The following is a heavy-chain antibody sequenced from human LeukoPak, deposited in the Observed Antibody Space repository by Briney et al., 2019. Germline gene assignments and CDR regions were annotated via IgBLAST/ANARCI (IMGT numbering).Heavy chain of an antibody. CDR1: GFTFSSYW. Sequence: GGSLRLSCAASGFTFSSYWMSWVRQAPGKGLEWVANIKQDGSEKYYVDSVKGRFTISRDNAKNSLYLQMNSLRAEDTAVYYCARTRITMIVVDPNWYFDVWGRGTLVTVSS. J-gene: IGHJ2*01. D-gene: IGHD3-22*01. V-gene: IGHV3-7*01. CDR2: IKQDGSEK. CDR3: ARTRITMIVVDPNWYFDV.